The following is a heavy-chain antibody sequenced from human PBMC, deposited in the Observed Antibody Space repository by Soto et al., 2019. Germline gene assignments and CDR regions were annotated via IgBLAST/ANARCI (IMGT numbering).Heavy chain of an antibody. J-gene: IGHJ4*02. D-gene: IGHD3-3*01. CDR1: GFTFSSYA. Sequence: GGSLRLSCAASGFTFSSYAMSWVRQAPGKGLEWVSAISGSGGSTYYEDSVKGRFTISRANSKNTLYLQMNSLRAEDTAVYYCAKVYDFWSGYYLNYWGQGTLVTVSS. CDR3: AKVYDFWSGYYLNY. CDR2: ISGSGGST. V-gene: IGHV3-23*01.